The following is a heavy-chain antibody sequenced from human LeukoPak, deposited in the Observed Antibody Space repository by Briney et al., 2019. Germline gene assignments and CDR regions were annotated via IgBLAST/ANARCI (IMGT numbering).Heavy chain of an antibody. V-gene: IGHV3-74*01. Sequence: GGSLRLSCVASGFTFSSRWMHWVRQAPGKGLVWVSRINSDVSSAGYADSVKGRFAISRDDAKNTLYLQMNSLRAEDTAVYYCARGWLRSDYCFDSWGQGTLVTVSS. CDR1: GFTFSSRW. D-gene: IGHD5-12*01. CDR3: ARGWLRSDYCFDS. CDR2: INSDVSSA. J-gene: IGHJ4*02.